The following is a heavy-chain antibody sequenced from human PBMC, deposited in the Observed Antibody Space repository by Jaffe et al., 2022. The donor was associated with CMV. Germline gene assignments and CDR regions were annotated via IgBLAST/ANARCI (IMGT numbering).Heavy chain of an antibody. CDR1: GYTFTSYD. Sequence: QVQLVQSGAEVKKPGASVKVSCKASGYTFTSYDINWVRQATGQGLEWMGWMNPNSGNTGYAQKFQGRVTMTRNTSISTAYMELSSLRSEDTAVYYCAREGSDFWSGYTSPLSGYYGMDVWGQGTTVTVSS. CDR2: MNPNSGNT. D-gene: IGHD3-3*01. CDR3: AREGSDFWSGYTSPLSGYYGMDV. V-gene: IGHV1-8*01. J-gene: IGHJ6*02.